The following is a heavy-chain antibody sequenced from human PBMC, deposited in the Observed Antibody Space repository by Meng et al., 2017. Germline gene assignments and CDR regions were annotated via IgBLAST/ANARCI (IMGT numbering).Heavy chain of an antibody. CDR1: GFTFSSFA. CDR2: ISGSGGST. CDR3: AITMVRGVNRPFDY. Sequence: VQLVGSGGGLVPPGGSLGLSCAASGFTFSSFAMSWVRQAPGKGLEWVSAISGSGGSTYYADSVKGRFTISRDNSKNTLYLQMNSLRAEDTAVYYCAITMVRGVNRPFDYWGQGTLVTVSS. D-gene: IGHD3-10*01. J-gene: IGHJ4*02. V-gene: IGHV3-23*04.